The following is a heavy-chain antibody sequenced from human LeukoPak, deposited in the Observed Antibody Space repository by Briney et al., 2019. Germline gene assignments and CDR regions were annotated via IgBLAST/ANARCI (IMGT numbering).Heavy chain of an antibody. CDR1: GFTFSSYA. CDR3: AKEIRSGPMGYNFDY. CDR2: ISDSGVRT. D-gene: IGHD6-13*01. Sequence: GGSLRLSCAASGFTFSSYAMSWVRHTPGKGLVWVSEISDSGVRTDYTDSVKGRFTVSRDNSENTLYLQMNSLRAEDTAVYYCAKEIRSGPMGYNFDYWGQGTLVTVSS. J-gene: IGHJ4*02. V-gene: IGHV3-23*01.